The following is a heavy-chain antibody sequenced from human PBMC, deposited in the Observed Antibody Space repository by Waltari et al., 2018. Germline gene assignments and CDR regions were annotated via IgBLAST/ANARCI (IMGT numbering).Heavy chain of an antibody. V-gene: IGHV4-34*01. D-gene: IGHD6-6*01. CDR3: ATGPPEMIAAPGDNWFDP. CDR1: GRSFSGYY. CDR2: INHSGST. J-gene: IGHJ5*02. Sequence: QLQLQQWGAGLLKPPETLSLTCAVYGRSFSGYYWHWIRQPPGKGLEWIGEINHSGSTTYNPSLKSRVTISVDTSKNQFSRKLSSVTAADTAVYYCATGPPEMIAAPGDNWFDPWGQGTLVTVSS.